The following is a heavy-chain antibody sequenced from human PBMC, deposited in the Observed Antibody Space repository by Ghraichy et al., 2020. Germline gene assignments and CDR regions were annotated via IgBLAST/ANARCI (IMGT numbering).Heavy chain of an antibody. Sequence: GGSLRLSCSASGFVFRSYWMSWVRQAPGKGLEWVAYISQDGSEQFYGDAVKGRFTIARDNAENFVYLQMNSLSAEDTAAYYCVRNPRFYSYKFDSFGYCRFDTGGQGTQVTVTS. CDR2: ISQDGSEQ. D-gene: IGHD3-22*01. CDR3: VRNPRFYSYKFDSFGYCRFDT. CDR1: GFVFRSYW. J-gene: IGHJ4*02. V-gene: IGHV3-7*03.